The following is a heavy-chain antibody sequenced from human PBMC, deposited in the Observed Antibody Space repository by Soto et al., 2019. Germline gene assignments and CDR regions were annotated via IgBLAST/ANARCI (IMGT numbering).Heavy chain of an antibody. CDR1: GGTFSRYA. J-gene: IGHJ5*02. V-gene: IGHV1-69*13. CDR2: IIPIFGTA. Sequence: SVKVSCKASGGTFSRYAISWVRQAPGQGLEWMGGIIPIFGTANYAQKFQGRVTITADESTSTAYMELSSLRFEDTAVYYCARAIAVPTTTGWLDPWCQGTFVTVSS. CDR3: ARAIAVPTTTGWLDP. D-gene: IGHD1-1*01.